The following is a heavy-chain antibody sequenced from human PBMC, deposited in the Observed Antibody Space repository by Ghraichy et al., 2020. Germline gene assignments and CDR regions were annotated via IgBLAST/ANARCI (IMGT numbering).Heavy chain of an antibody. D-gene: IGHD3-16*01. Sequence: GESLNISCAASGFTFSSYAMSWVRQAPGKGLEWVSAISGSGGSTYYADSVKGRFTISRDNSKNTLYLQMNSLRAEDTAVYYCAKDVGDYEDYFDYWGQGTLVTVSS. V-gene: IGHV3-23*01. CDR3: AKDVGDYEDYFDY. J-gene: IGHJ4*02. CDR2: ISGSGGST. CDR1: GFTFSSYA.